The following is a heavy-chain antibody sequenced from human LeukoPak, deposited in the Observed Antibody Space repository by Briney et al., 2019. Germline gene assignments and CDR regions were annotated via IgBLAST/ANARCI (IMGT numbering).Heavy chain of an antibody. D-gene: IGHD4-17*01. V-gene: IGHV1-69*06. CDR2: IIPIFGTA. CDR1: GGTFNSYA. CDR3: ARDPYGDYVDY. J-gene: IGHJ4*02. Sequence: SVKVSCKASGGTFNSYAISLVRQAPGQGLEWMGRIIPIFGTANYAQKFQGRVTITADKSTSTAYMELSSLRSEDTAVYYCARDPYGDYVDYWGQGTLVTVSS.